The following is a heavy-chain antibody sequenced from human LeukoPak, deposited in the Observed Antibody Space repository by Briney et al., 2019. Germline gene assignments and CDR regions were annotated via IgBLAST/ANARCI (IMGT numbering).Heavy chain of an antibody. V-gene: IGHV4-39*07. D-gene: IGHD6-13*01. CDR3: ARDSRSWYPGRWFDP. J-gene: IGHJ5*02. CDR2: IYYSGST. Sequence: PSETLSLTCTVSGGSISSGSYYWGWIRQPPGKGLEWIGSIYYSGSTYYNPSLKSRVTISVDTSKNQFSLKLSSVTAADTAVYYCARDSRSWYPGRWFDPWGQGTLVTVSS. CDR1: GGSISSGSYY.